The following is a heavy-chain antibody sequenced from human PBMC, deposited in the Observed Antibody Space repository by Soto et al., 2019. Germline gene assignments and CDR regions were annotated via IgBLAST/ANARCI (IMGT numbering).Heavy chain of an antibody. CDR1: GYTLTELS. V-gene: IGHV1-24*01. CDR3: ATEGPAAPDDYYYYGMDV. CDR2: FDPEDGET. Sequence: ASVKVSCKVSGYTLTELSMHWVRQAPGKGLEWMGGFDPEDGETIYAQKFQGRVTMTEDTSTDTAYMELSSLRSEDTAAYYCATEGPAAPDDYYYYGMDVWGQGTTVTVSS. D-gene: IGHD2-2*01. J-gene: IGHJ6*02.